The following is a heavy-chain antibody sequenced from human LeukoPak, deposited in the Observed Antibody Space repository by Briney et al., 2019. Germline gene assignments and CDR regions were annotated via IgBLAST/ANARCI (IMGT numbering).Heavy chain of an antibody. CDR1: GYTLTELS. V-gene: IGHV1-24*01. Sequence: GASGKVSCKVSGYTLTELSMHWVRQAPGKGLEGRGGFDPEDGETIYAQKFQGRVTMTEDTSTDTAYMELSSLRSEDTAVYYCARCPGYSYGIIDYWGQGTLVTVSS. J-gene: IGHJ4*02. CDR3: ARCPGYSYGIIDY. D-gene: IGHD5-18*01. CDR2: FDPEDGET.